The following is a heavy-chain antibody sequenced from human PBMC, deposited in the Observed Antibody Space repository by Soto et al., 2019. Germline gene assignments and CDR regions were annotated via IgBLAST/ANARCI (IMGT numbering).Heavy chain of an antibody. D-gene: IGHD2-15*01. CDR2: IKRKTDGRTT. CDR1: GFTFSNAW. J-gene: IGHJ4*02. V-gene: IGHV3-15*01. Sequence: EVQLVESGGGLVKPGGSLRLSCAASGFTFSNAWMSWVRQAPGKGLEWVGRIKRKTDGRTTDYAEPVKGRFTIPRDNSKVTLYLKMNSLKSEGTAVYYGTTVIVVTHGGYYFDYWGQGTLVTVSS. CDR3: TTVIVVTHGGYYFDY.